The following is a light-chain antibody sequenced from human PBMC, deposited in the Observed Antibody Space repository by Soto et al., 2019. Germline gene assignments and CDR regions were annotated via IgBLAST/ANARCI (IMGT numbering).Light chain of an antibody. V-gene: IGKV1-5*01. CDR2: DAS. J-gene: IGKJ1*01. Sequence: IQMPKSPSTLSASVGVRVTITCRASRSISSWLAWYQQKPGKAPKLLIYDASSLERGVPSRFSGSGSGTEFTLTISSLQPPDFATYYCQQYNSYSGTFAQGTKVDIK. CDR3: QQYNSYSGT. CDR1: RSISSW.